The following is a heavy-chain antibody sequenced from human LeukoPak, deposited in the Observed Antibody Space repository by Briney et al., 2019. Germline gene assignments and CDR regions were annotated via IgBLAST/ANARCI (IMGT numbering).Heavy chain of an antibody. CDR2: ISYDGSNR. J-gene: IGHJ4*02. CDR1: GFTFISYA. Sequence: GRSLRLSCVASGFTFISYAMHWVRQAPGKGLEWVAVISYDGSNRYYADSVKGRFTISRDNSKNTLYLQMNNLRAEDTAVYYCARSEYSGYSPLDYWGQGTLVTVSS. D-gene: IGHD5-12*01. CDR3: ARSEYSGYSPLDY. V-gene: IGHV3-30*04.